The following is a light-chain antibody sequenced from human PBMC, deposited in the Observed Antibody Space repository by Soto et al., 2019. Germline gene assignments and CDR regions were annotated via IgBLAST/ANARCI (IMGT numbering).Light chain of an antibody. CDR1: SSDVGSYNL. V-gene: IGLV2-23*02. CDR3: CSYAGSSTFV. Sequence: QSALTQPASVSGSPGQSITISCTGTSSDVGSYNLVSWYQLHPGEAPKLMIYEATKRPSGVSNRFSGSKSGNTASLTISGLQAEDEADYYCCSYAGSSTFVFGTGTKLTVL. J-gene: IGLJ1*01. CDR2: EAT.